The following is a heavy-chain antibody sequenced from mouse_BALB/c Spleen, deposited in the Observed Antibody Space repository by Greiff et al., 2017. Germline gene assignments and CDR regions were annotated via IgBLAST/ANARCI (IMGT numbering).Heavy chain of an antibody. Sequence: QVQLQQSGPQLVRPGASVKISCKASGYSFTSYWMHWVKQRPGQGLEWIGMIDPSDSETRLNQKFKDKATLTVDKSSSTAYMQLSSPTSEDSAVYYCLYGNSYYYAMDYWGQGTSVTVSS. V-gene: IGHV1S127*01. CDR1: GYSFTSYW. D-gene: IGHD2-1*01. J-gene: IGHJ4*01. CDR3: LYGNSYYYAMDY. CDR2: IDPSDSET.